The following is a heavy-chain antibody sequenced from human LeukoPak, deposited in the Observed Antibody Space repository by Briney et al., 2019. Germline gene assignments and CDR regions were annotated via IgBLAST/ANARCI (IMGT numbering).Heavy chain of an antibody. J-gene: IGHJ6*02. V-gene: IGHV1-8*01. CDR1: GYTFTSYD. Sequence: ASVKVSCKASGYTFTSYDINWVRQATGQGLEWMGWMNPNSGNTGYAQKFQGRVTMTRNTSISTAYMELSSLRSEDTAVYYCARGSGSSWYQGYYYGMDVWGQGTTVTVSS. D-gene: IGHD6-13*01. CDR2: MNPNSGNT. CDR3: ARGSGSSWYQGYYYGMDV.